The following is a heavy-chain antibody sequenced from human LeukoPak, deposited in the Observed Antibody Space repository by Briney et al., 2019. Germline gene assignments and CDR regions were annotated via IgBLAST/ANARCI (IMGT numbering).Heavy chain of an antibody. CDR3: ARQKYLRGPDVEYFDY. CDR2: MKQDGSEK. CDR1: GFTFSSYW. V-gene: IGHV3-7*01. D-gene: IGHD5/OR15-5a*01. Sequence: GGSLRLSCATSGFTFSSYWMSWVRQAPGKGLEWVANMKQDGSEKYYVDSVKGRFTISRDNAKNSLYLQMNSLRAEDTAVYYCARQKYLRGPDVEYFDYWGQGTLVTVSS. J-gene: IGHJ4*02.